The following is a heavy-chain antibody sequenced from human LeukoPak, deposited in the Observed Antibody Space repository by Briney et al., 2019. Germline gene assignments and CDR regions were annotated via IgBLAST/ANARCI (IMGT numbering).Heavy chain of an antibody. V-gene: IGHV4-39*07. Sequence: PSETLSLTCTVSGGSISSSSYYWGWIRQPPGKGLEWIGSIYYSGSTYYNPSLKSRVTISVDTSKNQFSLKLSSVTAADTAVYYCARAVIVGARWYAFDIWGQGTMVTVSS. J-gene: IGHJ3*02. CDR2: IYYSGST. D-gene: IGHD1-26*01. CDR1: GGSISSSSYY. CDR3: ARAVIVGARWYAFDI.